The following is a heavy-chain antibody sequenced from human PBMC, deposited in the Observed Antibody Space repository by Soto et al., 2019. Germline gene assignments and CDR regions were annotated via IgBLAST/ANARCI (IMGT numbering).Heavy chain of an antibody. Sequence: SQTLALACAISGDSVSSNNSACNFIRQSPSRGLEWLGRTYYRSKWHSGYAVSVRSRISISPDTSKNRFSLQLNSVTPDDTAVYYCARSGPGGYIDYWGRGTLVTVSS. V-gene: IGHV6-1*01. D-gene: IGHD3-22*01. CDR2: TYYRSKWHS. CDR3: ARSGPGGYIDY. CDR1: GDSVSSNNSA. J-gene: IGHJ4*02.